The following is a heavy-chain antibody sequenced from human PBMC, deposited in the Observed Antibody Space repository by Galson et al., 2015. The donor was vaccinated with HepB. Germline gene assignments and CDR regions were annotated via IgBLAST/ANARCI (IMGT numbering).Heavy chain of an antibody. Sequence: SLRLSCAASGITFPSYPMSWVRQAPGKGLEWVSSIRGSGGRTYYADSVKGRFTLRRDNSNNTLFLQMNSLRVDDTAVYYCAKARLFCNGSYCYPRIYQFYYMDVWGKGTTVTASS. CDR3: AKARLFCNGSYCYPRIYQFYYMDV. J-gene: IGHJ6*03. V-gene: IGHV3-23*01. CDR1: GITFPSYP. CDR2: IRGSGGRT. D-gene: IGHD2-21*02.